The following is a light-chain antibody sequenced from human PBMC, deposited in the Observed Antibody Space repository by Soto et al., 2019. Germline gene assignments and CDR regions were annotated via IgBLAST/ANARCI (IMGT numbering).Light chain of an antibody. CDR2: EVS. CDR3: CSYAGSYPHVV. V-gene: IGLV2-11*01. CDR1: SSDVGGYNY. Sequence: QSALTQPRSVSGSPGQSVTISCTGTSSDVGGYNYVSWYQHHPGKAPKFIIYEVSNRPSGVSNRFSGSKSGNTASLTISGLQAEDEADYYCCSYAGSYPHVVFGGGTKLTVL. J-gene: IGLJ2*01.